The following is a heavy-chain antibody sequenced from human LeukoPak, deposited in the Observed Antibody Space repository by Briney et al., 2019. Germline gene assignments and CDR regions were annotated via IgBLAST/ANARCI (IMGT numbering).Heavy chain of an antibody. D-gene: IGHD3-22*01. Sequence: GGSLRLSCTASGFTFGDYAMSWVRQAPGKGLEWVANIKQDGSEKYYVDSVKGRFTISRDNAKNSLYLQMNSLRAEDTALYYCAKGGYDRSGFDYWGQGTLVTVSS. J-gene: IGHJ4*02. CDR2: IKQDGSEK. V-gene: IGHV3-7*03. CDR3: AKGGYDRSGFDY. CDR1: GFTFGDYA.